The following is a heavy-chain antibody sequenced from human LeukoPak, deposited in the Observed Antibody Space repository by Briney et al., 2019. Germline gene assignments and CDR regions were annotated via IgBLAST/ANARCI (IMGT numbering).Heavy chain of an antibody. V-gene: IGHV3-21*01. CDR3: ARDQWLADY. J-gene: IGHJ4*02. CDR2: ISSGSRYI. D-gene: IGHD6-19*01. Sequence: PGGSLCLSCAATGFIFSSYSMKWLRQGPGMGLEWVSSISSGSRYIYYAASVKGRFTISRDNAKNSLYLQMNSLRAEDTAAYYCARDQWLADYWGQGTLVTVSS. CDR1: GFIFSSYS.